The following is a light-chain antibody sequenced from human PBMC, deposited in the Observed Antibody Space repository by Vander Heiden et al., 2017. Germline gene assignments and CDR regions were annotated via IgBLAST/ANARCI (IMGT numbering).Light chain of an antibody. V-gene: IGKV1-8*01. CDR1: QGISSY. CDR2: AAS. CDR3: QQYYSDPGFT. Sequence: AIRMTQSPSSFSASTGDRVTITCRASQGISSYLAWYQQKPGKAPKLLIYAASTLQSGVPSRFSGSGSGTDFTLTISCLQSEDFATYYCQQYYSDPGFTFGPGTKVDIK. J-gene: IGKJ3*01.